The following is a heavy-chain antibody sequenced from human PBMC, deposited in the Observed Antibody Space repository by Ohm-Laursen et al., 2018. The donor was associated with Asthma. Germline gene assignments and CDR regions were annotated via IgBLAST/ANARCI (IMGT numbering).Heavy chain of an antibody. D-gene: IGHD4-17*01. CDR2: ISSSSSTI. CDR1: GSTFSSYS. Sequence: SLRLSCTASGSTFSSYSMNWVRQAPGKGLEWVSYISSSSSTIYYADSVKGRFTISRDNAKNSLYLQMNSLRPEDTAFYYCAKLVGVTTAWGQGTLVTVSS. CDR3: AKLVGVTTA. V-gene: IGHV3-48*04. J-gene: IGHJ5*02.